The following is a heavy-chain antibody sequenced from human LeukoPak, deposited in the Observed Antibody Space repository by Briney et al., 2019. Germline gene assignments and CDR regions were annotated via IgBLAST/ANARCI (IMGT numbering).Heavy chain of an antibody. Sequence: ASVKVSCKASGGTFSSYAISWLRQAPGQGLEWMGGIIPIFGTANYAQKFQGRVTITTDESTSTAYMELSSLRSEDTAVYYCAREAYNWNERLLRVFDYWGQGTLVTVSS. J-gene: IGHJ4*02. D-gene: IGHD1-20*01. CDR2: IIPIFGTA. CDR1: GGTFSSYA. CDR3: AREAYNWNERLLRVFDY. V-gene: IGHV1-69*05.